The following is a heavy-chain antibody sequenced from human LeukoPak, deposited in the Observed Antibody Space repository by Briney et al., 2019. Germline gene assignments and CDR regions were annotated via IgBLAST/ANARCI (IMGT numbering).Heavy chain of an antibody. Sequence: PGGSLRLSCAASGFTFSSYSMNWVRQAPGKGLEWVSSISSSSYIYYADSVKGRFTISRDNAKNSLYLQMNSLRAEDTAVYYCARGRGYYDSSGFDYWGQGTLVTVSS. CDR2: ISSSSYI. D-gene: IGHD3-22*01. CDR3: ARGRGYYDSSGFDY. CDR1: GFTFSSYS. J-gene: IGHJ4*02. V-gene: IGHV3-21*01.